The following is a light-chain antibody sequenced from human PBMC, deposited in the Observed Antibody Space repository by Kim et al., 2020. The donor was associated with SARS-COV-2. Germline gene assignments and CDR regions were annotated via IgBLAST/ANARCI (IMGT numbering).Light chain of an antibody. CDR3: QQYGSSPT. Sequence: LAPGEMATLSCRASQSVSSSYLVWYQQKPGQAPRLLIYGASSRATGIPDRFSGSVSGTDFTLTISRLEPEDFAVYYCQQYGSSPTFGPGTKVDIK. CDR2: GAS. J-gene: IGKJ3*01. V-gene: IGKV3-20*01. CDR1: QSVSSSY.